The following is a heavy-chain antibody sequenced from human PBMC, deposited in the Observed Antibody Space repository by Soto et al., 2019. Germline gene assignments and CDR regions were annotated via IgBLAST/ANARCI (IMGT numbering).Heavy chain of an antibody. Sequence: PGGSLRLSCAASGFTFSSYSMNWVRQAPGKGLEWVSSISSSSSYIYYADSVKGRFTISRDNAKNSLYLQMNSLRAEDTAVYYCARDLGPISQLVPWSYYYYGMDVWGQGTTVTVSS. D-gene: IGHD6-6*01. CDR1: GFTFSSYS. CDR2: ISSSSSYI. V-gene: IGHV3-21*01. J-gene: IGHJ6*02. CDR3: ARDLGPISQLVPWSYYYYGMDV.